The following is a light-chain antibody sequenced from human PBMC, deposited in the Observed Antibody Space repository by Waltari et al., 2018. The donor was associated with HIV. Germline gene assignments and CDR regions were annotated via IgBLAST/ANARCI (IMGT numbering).Light chain of an antibody. Sequence: QSGVTQPPSLSGTPGQRLTIPCSRTHATIGRNYVFWYRQVPGTAPSRLVYRNDQRSSGVVDRFSGSRSGASASLVIGGLRVEDEADYYCASWDDGLSGHVFGGGTTVSV. CDR1: HATIGRNY. J-gene: IGLJ1*01. CDR2: RND. CDR3: ASWDDGLSGHV. V-gene: IGLV1-47*01.